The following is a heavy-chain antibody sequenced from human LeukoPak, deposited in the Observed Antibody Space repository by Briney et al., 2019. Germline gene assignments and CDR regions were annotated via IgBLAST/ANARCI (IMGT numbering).Heavy chain of an antibody. CDR1: GFTFSSYA. CDR3: AKDRGVVVPAAKVLYYYYGMDV. CDR2: ISGSGGST. D-gene: IGHD2-2*01. J-gene: IGHJ6*02. Sequence: PGGSLRLSCAASGFTFSSYAMSWVRQAPGKGLEWVSAISGSGGSTYYADSVKGWFTISRDNSKNTLYLQMNSLRAEDTAVYYCAKDRGVVVPAAKVLYYYYGMDVWGQGTTVTVSS. V-gene: IGHV3-23*01.